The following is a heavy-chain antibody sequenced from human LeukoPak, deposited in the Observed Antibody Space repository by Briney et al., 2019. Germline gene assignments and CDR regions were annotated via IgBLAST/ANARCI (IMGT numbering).Heavy chain of an antibody. CDR3: AKDIIPGMVAAKADAFDI. CDR1: GFTFDDYA. J-gene: IGHJ3*02. V-gene: IGHV3-9*01. Sequence: HTGGSLRLSCAASGFTFDDYAMHWVRQAPGKGLEWVSGISWNSGSIGYADSVKGRFTISRDNAKNSLYLQMNSLRAEDTALYYCAKDIIPGMVAAKADAFDIWGQGTMVTVSS. CDR2: ISWNSGSI. D-gene: IGHD2-15*01.